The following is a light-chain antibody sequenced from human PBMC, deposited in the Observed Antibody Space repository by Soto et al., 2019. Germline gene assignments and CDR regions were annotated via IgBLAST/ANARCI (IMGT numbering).Light chain of an antibody. CDR1: QSISTW. Sequence: DIQMTQSPSTLSASVGDRVTITCWASQSISTWLAWYQQKPGKAPRVLIYDASILESGVPSRFSGSGSGKEYCLTLRSLQSDDFGTYYCKKYNSFSTFGQGTKVDI. V-gene: IGKV1-5*01. J-gene: IGKJ1*01. CDR2: DAS. CDR3: KKYNSFST.